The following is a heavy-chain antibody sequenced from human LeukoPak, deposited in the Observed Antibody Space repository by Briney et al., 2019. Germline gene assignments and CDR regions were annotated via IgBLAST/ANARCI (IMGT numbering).Heavy chain of an antibody. CDR2: IYYSGST. V-gene: IGHV4-31*03. J-gene: IGHJ4*02. CDR1: GGSISSGGYY. Sequence: PSETLSLTCTVSGGSISSGGYYWSWIRQHPGKGLEWIGYIYYSGSTYYNPSLKSRVTISVDTSKNQFSLKLSSVTAADTAVYYCARSARGVIINYYWGQGTLVTVSS. D-gene: IGHD3-10*01. CDR3: ARSARGVIINYY.